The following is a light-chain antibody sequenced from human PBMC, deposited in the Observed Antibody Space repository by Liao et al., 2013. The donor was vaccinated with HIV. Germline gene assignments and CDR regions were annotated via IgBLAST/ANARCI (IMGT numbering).Light chain of an antibody. J-gene: IGLJ2*01. V-gene: IGLV3-21*04. CDR2: FDN. CDR3: HVWDNNNDYPV. Sequence: SYVLTQPPSVSAAPGETASITCDGSNIGSKSVHWYQHKPGQAPVLVIYFDNDRPSGIPERFSGSNSGNTATLTISRVEDGDEADYFCHCHVWDNNNDYPVFGGGTKLTVL. CDR1: NIGSKS.